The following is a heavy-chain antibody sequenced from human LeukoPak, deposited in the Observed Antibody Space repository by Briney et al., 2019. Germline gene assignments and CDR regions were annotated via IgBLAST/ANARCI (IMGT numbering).Heavy chain of an antibody. J-gene: IGHJ4*02. CDR3: ARDTSYYGDYGYFDY. CDR2: ISSSSSYI. V-gene: IGHV3-21*01. Sequence: KPGGSLRLSCAASGFTFSSYSMNWVRQAPGKGLEGVSYISSSSSYIYYADSVKGRFTISRDNAKNSLYLQMNSLRAEDTAVYYCARDTSYYGDYGYFDYWGQGTLVTVSS. CDR1: GFTFSSYS. D-gene: IGHD4-17*01.